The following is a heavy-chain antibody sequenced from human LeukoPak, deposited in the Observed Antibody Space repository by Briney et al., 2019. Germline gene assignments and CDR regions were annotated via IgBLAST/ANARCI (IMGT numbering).Heavy chain of an antibody. V-gene: IGHV3-74*01. CDR2: INSDGSSA. J-gene: IGHJ4*02. Sequence: GGSLRLSCAASGFTFSSYWMHGVRQPPGKGLVWVSRINSDGSSASYADSVKGRFTISRDNAKNTLYVQMNSLRAEDTAVYYCARDTARNPELLDYWGQGTLVTVSS. CDR1: GFTFSSYW. CDR3: ARDTARNPELLDY. D-gene: IGHD1-26*01.